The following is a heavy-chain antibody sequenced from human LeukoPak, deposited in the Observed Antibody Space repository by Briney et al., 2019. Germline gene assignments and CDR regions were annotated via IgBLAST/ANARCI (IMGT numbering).Heavy chain of an antibody. CDR2: IKQDGSEK. CDR3: ATPSGGY. CDR1: GFTFSSYS. J-gene: IGHJ4*02. Sequence: PGGSLRLSCAASGFTFSSYSMNWVRQAPGKGLEWVANIKQDGSEKYYVDSVKGRFTISRDISKNTLYLQMNSLRAEDTAVYYCATPSGGYWGQGTLVTVSS. V-gene: IGHV3-7*01. D-gene: IGHD6-25*01.